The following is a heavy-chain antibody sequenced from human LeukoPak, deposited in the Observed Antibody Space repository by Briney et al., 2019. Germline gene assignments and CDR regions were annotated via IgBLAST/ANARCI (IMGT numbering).Heavy chain of an antibody. V-gene: IGHV1-24*01. Sequence: ASVKVSCKVSGYTLTELSMHWVRQAPGKGLEWMGGFDPEDGETIYAQKFQGRVTMTEDTSTDTAYMELSSLRSEDTAVYYRAIYSYDFWSGTDAFDIWGQGTMVTVSS. CDR2: FDPEDGET. J-gene: IGHJ3*02. D-gene: IGHD3-3*01. CDR3: AIYSYDFWSGTDAFDI. CDR1: GYTLTELS.